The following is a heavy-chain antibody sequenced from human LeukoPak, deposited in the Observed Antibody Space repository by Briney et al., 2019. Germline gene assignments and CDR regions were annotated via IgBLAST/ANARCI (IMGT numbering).Heavy chain of an antibody. CDR3: AGRPDTAIVPIFDY. J-gene: IGHJ4*02. V-gene: IGHV1-69*05. Sequence: ASVKVSCKASGGTFMSYSIDWVRQAPGQGLEWMGGVIPMFGTATYAQNFQGRVTITTDESTSTAYMQLNGLRSEDTAVYYCAGRPDTAIVPIFDYWGQGTLVTVSS. CDR2: VIPMFGTA. D-gene: IGHD5-18*01. CDR1: GGTFMSYS.